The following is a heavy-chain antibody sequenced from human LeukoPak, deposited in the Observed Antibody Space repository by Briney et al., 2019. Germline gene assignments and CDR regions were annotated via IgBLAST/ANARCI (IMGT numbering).Heavy chain of an antibody. CDR2: IKQDGSEK. CDR1: GFTFSSYW. V-gene: IGHV3-7*04. Sequence: QPGGSLRLSCAASGFTFSSYWMSWVRQAPGKGLEWVANIKQDGSEKYYVDSAKGRFTISRDNAKNSLYLQMNSLRAEDTAVYYCARGANDYGGPENWFDPWAREPWSPSPQ. CDR3: ARGANDYGGPENWFDP. D-gene: IGHD4-23*01. J-gene: IGHJ5*02.